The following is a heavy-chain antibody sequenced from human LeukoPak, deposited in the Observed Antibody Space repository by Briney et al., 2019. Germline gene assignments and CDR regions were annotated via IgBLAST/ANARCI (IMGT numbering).Heavy chain of an antibody. V-gene: IGHV4-39*07. CDR1: GGSISSSSYY. CDR2: IYTSGST. D-gene: IGHD3-3*01. Sequence: ASETLSLTCTVSGGSISSSSYYWGWIRQPPGKGLEWIGRIYTSGSTNYNPSLKSRVTMSVDTSKNQFSLKLSSVTAADTAVYYCARDLVDDFWRFDPWGQGTLVTVSS. CDR3: ARDLVDDFWRFDP. J-gene: IGHJ5*02.